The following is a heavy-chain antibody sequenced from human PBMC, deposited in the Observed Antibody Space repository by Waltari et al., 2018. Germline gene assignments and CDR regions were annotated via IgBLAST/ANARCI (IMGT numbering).Heavy chain of an antibody. CDR2: INAGKGNT. D-gene: IGHD6-13*01. CDR1: GYTFTSYA. Sequence: QVQLVQSGAEVKKPGASVKVSCKASGYTFTSYAMHWVRQAPGQRLEWMGWINAGKGNTKYSQKFQGRVTITRDTSASTAYMELSSLRSEDTAVYYCARDRYSSSWTPFQHWGQGTLVTVSS. CDR3: ARDRYSSSWTPFQH. J-gene: IGHJ1*01. V-gene: IGHV1-3*01.